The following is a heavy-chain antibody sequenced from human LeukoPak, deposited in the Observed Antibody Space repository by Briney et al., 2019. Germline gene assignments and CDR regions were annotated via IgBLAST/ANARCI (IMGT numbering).Heavy chain of an antibody. CDR1: GFTFSYSY. D-gene: IGHD2/OR15-2a*01. CDR2: ISHNNDDT. V-gene: IGHV3-11*06. Sequence: PGGSLRLSCAASGFTFSYSYMSWLRQAPGKGLEWVSYISHNNDDTNYAHSVKGRFTISRDNAKNSVYLQMNSLRAEDTAMYYCARGHTTIFYWGQGTLVTVSS. J-gene: IGHJ4*02. CDR3: ARGHTTIFY.